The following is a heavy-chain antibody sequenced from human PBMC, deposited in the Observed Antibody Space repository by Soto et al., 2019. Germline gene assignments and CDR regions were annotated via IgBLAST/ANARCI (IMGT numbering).Heavy chain of an antibody. D-gene: IGHD3-10*01. V-gene: IGHV4-30-4*01. CDR3: AREITMVRGVEYYYYYGMDV. CDR2: IYYSGST. CDR1: GGSISSGDYY. J-gene: IGHJ6*02. Sequence: PSETLSLTCTVSGGSISSGDYYWSWIRQPPGKGLEWIGYIYYSGSTYYNPSLKSRVTMSVDTSKNQFSLKLSSVTAADTAVYYCAREITMVRGVEYYYYYGMDVWGQGTTVTVSS.